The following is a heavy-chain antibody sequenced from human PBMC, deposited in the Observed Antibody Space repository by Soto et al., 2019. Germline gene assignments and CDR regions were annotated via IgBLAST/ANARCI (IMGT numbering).Heavy chain of an antibody. J-gene: IGHJ6*02. CDR2: ISSSSSTI. Sequence: LRLSCAAPGFTFSSYSMNWVRQAPGKGLEWVSYISSSSSTIYHADSVKGRFTISRDNAKNSLYLQMNSLRDEDTAVYYCARVEGAYCSGGSCYFWDYYYYGMDVWGQGTTVTVS. D-gene: IGHD2-15*01. V-gene: IGHV3-48*02. CDR3: ARVEGAYCSGGSCYFWDYYYYGMDV. CDR1: GFTFSSYS.